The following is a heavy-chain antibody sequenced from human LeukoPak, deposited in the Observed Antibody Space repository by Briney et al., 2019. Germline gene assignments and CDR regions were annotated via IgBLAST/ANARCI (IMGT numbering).Heavy chain of an antibody. V-gene: IGHV4-4*02. Sequence: SETLSLTCAVSGGSISSSNWWSWVRQPPGKGLEWIGEIYHSGSTNYNPSLKSRVTISVDKSKNQFSLKLSSVTAADTAVYYCAVGGIVVVVAATRGDGGDAFDIWGQGTMVTVSS. CDR2: IYHSGST. D-gene: IGHD2-15*01. J-gene: IGHJ3*02. CDR1: GGSISSSNW. CDR3: AVGGIVVVVAATRGDGGDAFDI.